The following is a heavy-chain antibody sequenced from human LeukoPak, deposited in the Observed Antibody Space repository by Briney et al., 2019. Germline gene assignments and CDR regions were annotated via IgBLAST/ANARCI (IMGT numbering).Heavy chain of an antibody. CDR3: ARALYYYGSGSYSLFDP. D-gene: IGHD3-10*01. CDR1: GGSISTSNYY. J-gene: IGHJ5*02. Sequence: ASETLSLTCTVSGGSISTSNYYWGWIHQPPGKGLEWIGNIFYSGSTYYSPSLKSRVTISVDTSKSQFSLKLSSVTAADTAVYYCARALYYYGSGSYSLFDPWGQGTLVTVSS. CDR2: IFYSGST. V-gene: IGHV4-39*01.